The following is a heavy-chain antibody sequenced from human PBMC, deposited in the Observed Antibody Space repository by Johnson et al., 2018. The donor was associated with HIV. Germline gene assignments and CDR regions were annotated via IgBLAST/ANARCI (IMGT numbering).Heavy chain of an antibody. CDR3: AKDLIADAFDI. CDR2: ISYDGSNK. D-gene: IGHD3-16*01. Sequence: VQLVESGGGVVQPGRSLRLSCAASGFTFSSYAMHWVRQAPGKGLEWVAVISYDGSNKYYVDSVKGRFTMSRDSASNSLYLQMNSLRAEDTAVYYCAKDLIADAFDIWGQGTMVTVSS. CDR1: GFTFSSYA. V-gene: IGHV3-30*14. J-gene: IGHJ3*02.